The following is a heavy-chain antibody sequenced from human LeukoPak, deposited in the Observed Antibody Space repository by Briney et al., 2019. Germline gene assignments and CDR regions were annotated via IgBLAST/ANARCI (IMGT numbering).Heavy chain of an antibody. Sequence: GGSLRLSCAASGFTFSGSAMHWVRQASRKGLEWVGRIRSKANSYATAYAASVKGRFTISRDDSKNTAYLQMNSLKTEDTAVYYCTRQGYGDYDGYWGQGTLVTVSS. V-gene: IGHV3-73*01. D-gene: IGHD4-17*01. J-gene: IGHJ4*02. CDR1: GFTFSGSA. CDR3: TRQGYGDYDGY. CDR2: IRSKANSYAT.